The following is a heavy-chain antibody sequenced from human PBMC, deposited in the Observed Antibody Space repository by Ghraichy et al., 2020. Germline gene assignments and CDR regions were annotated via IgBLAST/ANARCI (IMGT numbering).Heavy chain of an antibody. D-gene: IGHD5-12*01. CDR2: ISRNGRDI. J-gene: IGHJ5*02. CDR3: VREGQELGKSGFDL. CDR1: GFRFRDHY. V-gene: IGHV3-11*06. Sequence: GESLNISCATSGFRFRDHYMSWIRQAPGKGLEWVSLISRNGRDINYADSVRGRFTISRDNAKNSLYQQLNTLRVEDTAVYYCVREGQELGKSGFDLWGQGTLVTVSS.